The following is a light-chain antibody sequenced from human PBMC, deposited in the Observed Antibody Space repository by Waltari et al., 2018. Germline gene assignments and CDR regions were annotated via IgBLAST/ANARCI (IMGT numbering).Light chain of an antibody. CDR3: QKFNSAPLT. V-gene: IGKV1-27*01. J-gene: IGKJ4*01. CDR2: PAS. CDR1: QGIDNY. Sequence: DIQMTQSPSSLSASVGDRVTITCRASQGIDNYLAWYQQKPGKVPKLLIFPASTLQSGGPSRFSGSGSGTDFTLTISSLQPEDVAIYYCQKFNSAPLTFGGGTKVEIK.